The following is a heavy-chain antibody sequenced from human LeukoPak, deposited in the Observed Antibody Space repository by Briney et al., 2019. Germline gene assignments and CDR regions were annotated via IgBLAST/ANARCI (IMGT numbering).Heavy chain of an antibody. CDR2: IIPIFGTA. Sequence: SVKVSCKASGGTFSSYAISWVRQAPGQGLEWMGGIIPIFGTANYAQKFQGRVTITADESTSTAYMELSSLRSEDTAVYYCARNPLRIAADRLARDYYYYYYMDVWGKGTTVTVSS. V-gene: IGHV1-69*13. CDR1: GGTFSSYA. D-gene: IGHD6-13*01. CDR3: ARNPLRIAADRLARDYYYYYYMDV. J-gene: IGHJ6*03.